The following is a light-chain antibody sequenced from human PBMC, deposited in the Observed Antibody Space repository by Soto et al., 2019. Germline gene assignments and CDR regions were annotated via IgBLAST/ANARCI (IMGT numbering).Light chain of an antibody. CDR1: QSVSSIY. V-gene: IGKV3-20*01. CDR2: GAS. Sequence: EIVMTQSPGTLSASPGERATLSCRASQSVSSIYLAWYQQKPGQAPRLLIYGASSRPTGIPDRFSGSGSGTDFTLTISRLEPEDFAVYYCQQYGSSALTVGGGTKVDSK. J-gene: IGKJ4*01. CDR3: QQYGSSALT.